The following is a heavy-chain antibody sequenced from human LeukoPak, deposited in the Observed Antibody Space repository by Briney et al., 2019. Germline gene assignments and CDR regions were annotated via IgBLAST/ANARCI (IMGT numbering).Heavy chain of an antibody. J-gene: IGHJ4*02. Sequence: PGGSLRLSCAASGFTFSSYSMNWVRQAPGKGLEWVSYISSSTIYYADSVKGRFTISRDNAKNSLYLQMNSLRAEDTAVYYCARWTTVTTGGFRCWGQGTLVTVSS. D-gene: IGHD4-11*01. CDR2: ISSSTI. V-gene: IGHV3-48*01. CDR1: GFTFSSYS. CDR3: ARWTTVTTGGFRC.